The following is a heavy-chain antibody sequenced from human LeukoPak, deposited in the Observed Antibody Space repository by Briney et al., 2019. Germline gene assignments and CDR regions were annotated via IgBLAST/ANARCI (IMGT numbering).Heavy chain of an antibody. Sequence: QAGGSLRLSCAASGFTFNDYAMHWVRRAPGKGLEWVTGISWNSGAVGYAASVKGRFTISRDNAKNSLYLQMNSLRDEDTALYYCTKDKPGRYSSNWHAPHYFQHWGQGTLVTVYS. CDR3: TKDKPGRYSSNWHAPHYFQH. CDR2: ISWNSGAV. CDR1: GFTFNDYA. J-gene: IGHJ1*01. V-gene: IGHV3-9*01. D-gene: IGHD6-13*01.